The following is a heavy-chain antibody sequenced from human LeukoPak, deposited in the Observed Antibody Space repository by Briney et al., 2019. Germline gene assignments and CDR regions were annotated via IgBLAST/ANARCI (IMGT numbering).Heavy chain of an antibody. V-gene: IGHV3-33*01. CDR3: AREWFGYSSGWAPQGY. D-gene: IGHD6-19*01. CDR1: GFTFSSYG. J-gene: IGHJ4*02. CDR2: IWYDGSNK. Sequence: GGSLRLSCAASGFTFSSYGMHWVRQAPGKGLEWVAVIWYDGSNKYYADSVKGRFTISRDNSKNTLYLQMNSLRAEDTAVYYCAREWFGYSSGWAPQGYWGQGTLVTVSS.